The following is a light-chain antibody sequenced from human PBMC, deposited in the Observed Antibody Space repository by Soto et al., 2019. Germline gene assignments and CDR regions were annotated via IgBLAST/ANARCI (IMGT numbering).Light chain of an antibody. Sequence: DIQITQSPSSLSASVGDRVTITCRASQGIRNDLGWYQQRPGKAPKLLIYKASSLESGVPSRFSGSGSATEFTLTIISLQPDDFATYYCQKYNTSPLNFGGGTKVDIK. CDR3: QKYNTSPLN. CDR2: KAS. J-gene: IGKJ4*01. V-gene: IGKV1-17*01. CDR1: QGIRND.